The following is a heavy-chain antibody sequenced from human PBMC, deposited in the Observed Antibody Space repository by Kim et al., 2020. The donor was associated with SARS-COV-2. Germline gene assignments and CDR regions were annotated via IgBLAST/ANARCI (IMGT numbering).Heavy chain of an antibody. J-gene: IGHJ3*01. CDR1: DDSLRNYY. V-gene: IGHV4-59*08. CDR2: IYYSGST. CDR3: ASRLRYFGWSNPGAFDV. D-gene: IGHD3-9*01. Sequence: SETLFLTCSVSDDSLRNYYWSWIRQPPGKGLEWIGYIYYSGSTDYNPSLKRRVTISVDRSKSQFSLKLNSVTAADTAAYYCASRLRYFGWSNPGAFDVWG.